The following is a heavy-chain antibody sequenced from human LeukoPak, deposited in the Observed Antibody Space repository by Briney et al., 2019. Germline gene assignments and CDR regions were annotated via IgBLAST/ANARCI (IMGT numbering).Heavy chain of an antibody. CDR2: IYDGGST. CDR3: ATHRRPGSGGYENAFEI. D-gene: IGHD5-12*01. Sequence: PAETLSLTCTVSGASIGSTTYYWDWFRQPPGKGLEWIENIYDGGSTHYNPSLKSRLTMSVDTSKNHFSLRLNSVTAADTAIYYCATHRRPGSGGYENAFEIWGQGTMVTVSS. V-gene: IGHV4-39*01. J-gene: IGHJ3*02. CDR1: GASIGSTTYY.